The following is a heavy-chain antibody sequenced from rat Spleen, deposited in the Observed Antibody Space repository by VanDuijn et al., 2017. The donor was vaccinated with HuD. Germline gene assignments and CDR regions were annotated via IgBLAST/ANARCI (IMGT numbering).Heavy chain of an antibody. CDR2: ISSDGSNT. Sequence: EVQLVESDGGLVQPGRSLKLSCAASGFTFSDCYMAWVRQAPTKGLEWVSTISSDGSNTYYRDSVKGRFTISRDNAKTTLYLQMDSLRSEDTATYYCARHNSGYGVMDAWGQGASVTVSS. CDR3: ARHNSGYGVMDA. J-gene: IGHJ4*01. D-gene: IGHD4-3*01. CDR1: GFTFSDCY. V-gene: IGHV5-29*01.